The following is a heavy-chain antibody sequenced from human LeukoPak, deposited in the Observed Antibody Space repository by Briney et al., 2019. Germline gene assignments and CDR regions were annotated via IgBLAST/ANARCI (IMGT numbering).Heavy chain of an antibody. V-gene: IGHV1-8*02. Sequence: ASVKVSCKASGYTFTGYYMHWARQSTGQGLEWMGWMNPNSGNTGYAQKFQGRVTMTRNTSISTAYMELSSLRSEDTAVYYCARPRRIAAAPNWLDPWGQGTLVTVSS. D-gene: IGHD6-13*01. CDR3: ARPRRIAAAPNWLDP. J-gene: IGHJ5*02. CDR1: GYTFTGYY. CDR2: MNPNSGNT.